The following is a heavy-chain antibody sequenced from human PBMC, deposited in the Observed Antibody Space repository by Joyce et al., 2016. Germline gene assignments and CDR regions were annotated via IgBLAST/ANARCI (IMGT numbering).Heavy chain of an antibody. J-gene: IGHJ5*01. V-gene: IGHV4-4*02. CDR2: IYFAGST. Sequence: QVQLQESGPGLVKPSGTLSLTCAVSGGSISSAHWWSWVRQPPGKGLEWIGEIYFAGSTTYTPSLKIRVTISVDKSKNQLSLKMNSVTAADTAVYYCARNGAYSQDSWGQGTLVTVSS. D-gene: IGHD5-12*01. CDR1: GGSISSAHW. CDR3: ARNGAYSQDS.